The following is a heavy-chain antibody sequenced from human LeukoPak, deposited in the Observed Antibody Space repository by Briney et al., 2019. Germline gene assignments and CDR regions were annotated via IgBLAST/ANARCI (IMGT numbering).Heavy chain of an antibody. V-gene: IGHV1-2*02. CDR3: GRVPYFYNAMDV. Sequence: ASVTVSCKASGYNFMDYHIHWVRQAPGQGLEWMGWISPKSAATNYARKFQGRVTMTRATSINTVYMELNTLRSDDTAVYFCGRVPYFYNAMDVWGQGTTVIV. CDR2: ISPKSAAT. CDR1: GYNFMDYH. J-gene: IGHJ6*02.